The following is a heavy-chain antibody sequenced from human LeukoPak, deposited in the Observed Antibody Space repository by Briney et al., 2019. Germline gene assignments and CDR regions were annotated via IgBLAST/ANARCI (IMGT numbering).Heavy chain of an antibody. Sequence: SVKVSCKASGGTFSSYAISWVRQAPGQGLEWMGGIIPTFGTANYAQKFQGRVTITADESTSTAYMELSSLRSEDTAVYYCARVKGIAVADLIFDYWGQGTLVTVSS. CDR3: ARVKGIAVADLIFDY. CDR2: IIPTFGTA. V-gene: IGHV1-69*13. CDR1: GGTFSSYA. D-gene: IGHD6-19*01. J-gene: IGHJ4*02.